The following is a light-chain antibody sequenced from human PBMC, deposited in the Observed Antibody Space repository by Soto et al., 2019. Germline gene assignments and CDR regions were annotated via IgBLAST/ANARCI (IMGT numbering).Light chain of an antibody. CDR1: QSVNSN. CDR3: QQYNNWPSIT. CDR2: GAS. V-gene: IGKV3-15*01. J-gene: IGKJ5*01. Sequence: IGVTQSPATLSLSPGERATLSCRASQSVNSNLAWYQKKPGQAPRLLIFGASTRATGIPARFSGSGSGTEFTLTISSLQSEDFAVYYCQQYNNWPSITFGQGTRLAI.